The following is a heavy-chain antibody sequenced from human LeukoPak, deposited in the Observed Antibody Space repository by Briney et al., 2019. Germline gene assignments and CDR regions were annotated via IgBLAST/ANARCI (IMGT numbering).Heavy chain of an antibody. Sequence: PSETLSLTCTVSGGSFSSGSYYWSWVRQPAGKGLEWIGRFYTSGSTDYNPSLKSRVTMSVDTSKNQFSLQLNSVTPEDTAVYYCAREGIVVVVAATEIFDYWGQGTLVTVSS. CDR1: GGSFSSGSYY. CDR3: AREGIVVVVAATEIFDY. CDR2: FYTSGST. V-gene: IGHV4-61*02. J-gene: IGHJ4*02. D-gene: IGHD2-15*01.